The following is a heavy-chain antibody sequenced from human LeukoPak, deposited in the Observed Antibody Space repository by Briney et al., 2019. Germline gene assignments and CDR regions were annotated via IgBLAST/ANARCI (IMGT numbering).Heavy chain of an antibody. CDR2: IRTHNGET. D-gene: IGHD6-19*01. Sequence: ASVKVSCKASGYTFTGYYMHWVRQAPGQGLEWMGWIRTHNGETSYAQRLQDRVTMTTDTSTNTAYMVLSSLRSDDTAVYYCAREIAVAAPHYYGMDVWGQGTTVTVSS. J-gene: IGHJ6*02. CDR1: GYTFTGYY. CDR3: AREIAVAAPHYYGMDV. V-gene: IGHV1-18*04.